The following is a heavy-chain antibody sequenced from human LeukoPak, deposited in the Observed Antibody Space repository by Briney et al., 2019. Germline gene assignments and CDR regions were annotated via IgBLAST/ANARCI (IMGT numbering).Heavy chain of an antibody. CDR1: GYSLTELS. CDR2: FDPEDGET. D-gene: IGHD2-2*01. CDR3: ATGTIYCSSCSDDY. J-gene: IGHJ4*02. Sequence: ASVKVSCKVSGYSLTELSMHWVRQAPGKGLEWMGGFDPEDGETPIFAQKFQGRVTMTEDTSTGTAYMELSSLRSEDTAVYYCATGTIYCSSCSDDYWGQGTLVTVSS. V-gene: IGHV1-24*01.